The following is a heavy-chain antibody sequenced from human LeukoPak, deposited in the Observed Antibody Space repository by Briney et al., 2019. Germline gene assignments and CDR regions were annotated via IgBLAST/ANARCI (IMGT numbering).Heavy chain of an antibody. CDR2: IFGSGSS. Sequence: SETLSFTCTVSGGSISDYYWSWIRQPPGKGLEWIGWIFGSGSSNYNPSLKSRLTISVDTPKNQFSLKLTSATAADTAVYYCATSHDVKTAPYDLWGQGTLVTVSS. CDR1: GGSISDYY. D-gene: IGHD2-21*01. V-gene: IGHV4-59*01. CDR3: ATSHDVKTAPYDL. J-gene: IGHJ5*02.